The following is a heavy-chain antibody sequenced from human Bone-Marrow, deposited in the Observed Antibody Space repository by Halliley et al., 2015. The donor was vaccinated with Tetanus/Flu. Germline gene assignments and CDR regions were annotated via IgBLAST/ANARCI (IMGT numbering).Heavy chain of an antibody. V-gene: IGHV3-7*03. CDR3: AGARSAWYGGAH. CDR2: IKQDGSEK. Sequence: SLRLSCAASGFTFTGYWMIWVRQAPGKGLEWVANIKQDGSEKYYVDSVKGRFTISRDNAKNSLYLQMNSLRAEDTAVYYCAGARSAWYGGAHWGQGALITVSS. CDR1: GFTFTGYW. D-gene: IGHD6-19*01. J-gene: IGHJ4*02.